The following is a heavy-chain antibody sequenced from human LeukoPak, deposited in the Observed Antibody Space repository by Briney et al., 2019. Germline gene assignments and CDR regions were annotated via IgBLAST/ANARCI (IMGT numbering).Heavy chain of an antibody. CDR1: GFTFSSYG. Sequence: GGSLRLSCAASGFTFSSYGMHWVRQAPGKGLEWVAVIWYDGSNKYYADSVKGRFTISRDNSNNTVYLQMNSLRAEDTAVYYCARVYRGSRLIGSSFDPWGQGTLVTVSA. J-gene: IGHJ5*02. V-gene: IGHV3-33*01. CDR2: IWYDGSNK. D-gene: IGHD6-6*01. CDR3: ARVYRGSRLIGSSFDP.